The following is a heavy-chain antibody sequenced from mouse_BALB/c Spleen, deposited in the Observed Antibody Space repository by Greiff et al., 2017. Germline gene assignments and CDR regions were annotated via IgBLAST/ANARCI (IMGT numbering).Heavy chain of an antibody. V-gene: IGHV3-8*02. CDR2: ISYSGST. J-gene: IGHJ3*01. Sequence: EVKLMESGPSLVKPSQTLSLTCSVTGDSITSGYWNWIRKFPGNKLEYMGYISYSGSTYYNPSLKSRISITRDTSKNQYYLQLNSVTTEDTATYYCARGDYYGSSRFAYWGQGTLVTVSA. D-gene: IGHD1-1*01. CDR1: GDSITSGY. CDR3: ARGDYYGSSRFAY.